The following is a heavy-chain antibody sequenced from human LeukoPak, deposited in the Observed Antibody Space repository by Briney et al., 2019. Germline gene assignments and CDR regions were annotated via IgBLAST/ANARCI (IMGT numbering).Heavy chain of an antibody. D-gene: IGHD2-2*02. Sequence: SQTLSLTCTVSGGSISSGDYYWSWIRQPPGKGLEWIGYIYYSGSTYYNPSLKSRVTISVDTSKNQFSLKLSSVTAADTAVYYCASRGYCSSTSCYTEYYFDYWGQGTLVTVSS. V-gene: IGHV4-30-4*01. J-gene: IGHJ4*02. CDR3: ASRGYCSSTSCYTEYYFDY. CDR1: GGSISSGDYY. CDR2: IYYSGST.